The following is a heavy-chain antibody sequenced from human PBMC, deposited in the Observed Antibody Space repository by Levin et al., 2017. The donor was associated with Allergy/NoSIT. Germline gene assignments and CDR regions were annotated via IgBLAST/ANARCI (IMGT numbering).Heavy chain of an antibody. J-gene: IGHJ6*02. D-gene: IGHD3-10*01. CDR3: ARITMVRGAPPLRLYYYYGMDV. CDR2: INHSGST. Sequence: TSETLSLTCAVYGGSFSGYYWSWIRQPPGKGLEWIGEINHSGSTNYNPSLKSRVTISVDTSKNQFSLKLSSVTAADTAVYYCARITMVRGAPPLRLYYYYGMDVWGQGTTVTVSS. CDR1: GGSFSGYY. V-gene: IGHV4-34*01.